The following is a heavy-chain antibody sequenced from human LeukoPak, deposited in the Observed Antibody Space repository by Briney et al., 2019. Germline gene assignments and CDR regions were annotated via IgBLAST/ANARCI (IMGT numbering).Heavy chain of an antibody. CDR1: GFSLCTSGMR. Sequence: SGPTLVNPTQTLTLTCTFSGFSLCTSGMRVSWIRQPPGKALEWLARIDWDDDKFYSTSLKTRLTISKDTSKNQVVLTMTNMDPVHTATYYCARSFPYYYGSGSFKYYFDYWGQGTLVTVSS. CDR2: IDWDDDK. CDR3: ARSFPYYYGSGSFKYYFDY. J-gene: IGHJ4*02. D-gene: IGHD3-10*01. V-gene: IGHV2-70*04.